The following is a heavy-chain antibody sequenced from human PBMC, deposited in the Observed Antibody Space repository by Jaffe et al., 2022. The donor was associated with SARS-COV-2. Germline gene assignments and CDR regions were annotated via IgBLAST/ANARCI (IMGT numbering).Heavy chain of an antibody. CDR1: GFTFGDYA. CDR3: TRGLGYCSGGSCYFDY. Sequence: EVQLVESGGGLVQPGRSLRLSCTASGFTFGDYAMSWVRQAPGKGLEWVGFIRSKAYGGTTEYAASVKGRFTISRDDSKSIAYLQMNSLKTEDTAVYYCTRGLGYCSGGSCYFDYWGQGTLVTVSS. V-gene: IGHV3-49*04. J-gene: IGHJ4*02. D-gene: IGHD2-15*01. CDR2: IRSKAYGGTT.